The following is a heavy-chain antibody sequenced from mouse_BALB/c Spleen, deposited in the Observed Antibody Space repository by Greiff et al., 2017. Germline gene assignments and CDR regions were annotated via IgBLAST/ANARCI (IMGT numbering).Heavy chain of an antibody. CDR1: GFTFSSFG. Sequence: EVMLVESGGGLVQPGGSRKLSCAASGFTFSSFGMHWVRQAPEKGLEWVAYISSGSSTIYYADTVKGRFTISRDNPKNTLFLQMTSLRSEDTAMYYCARVSEGFAYWGQGTLVTVSA. J-gene: IGHJ3*01. V-gene: IGHV5-17*02. CDR2: ISSGSSTI. CDR3: ARVSEGFAY.